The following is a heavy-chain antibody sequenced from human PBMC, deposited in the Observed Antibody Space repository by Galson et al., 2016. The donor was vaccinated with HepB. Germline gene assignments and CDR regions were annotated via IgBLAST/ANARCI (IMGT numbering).Heavy chain of an antibody. CDR2: IKEDGDEI. Sequence: SLRLSCAASGFTFSNYWMSWVRQAPGKGPEWVANIKEDGDEIYYADSVKGRFTISRDNAQNSLYLQMNRLRAEDTAVYFCAREYIFWSGYHNYYFEFWGQGTLATVPS. V-gene: IGHV3-7*03. CDR1: GFTFSNYW. D-gene: IGHD3-3*01. J-gene: IGHJ4*02. CDR3: AREYIFWSGYHNYYFEF.